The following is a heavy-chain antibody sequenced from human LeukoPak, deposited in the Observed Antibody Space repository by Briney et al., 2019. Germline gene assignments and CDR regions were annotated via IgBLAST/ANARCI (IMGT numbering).Heavy chain of an antibody. CDR1: GFTFGSYA. J-gene: IGHJ4*02. Sequence: GGSLRLSCAASGFTFGSYALSWVRQAPGKGLEWVSTVSGSGDATYYADSVKGRFTVSRDDSKNTLHLQMDSLRAEDTALYYCAKGNTGSAYSAGDHWGQGTLVTVSS. V-gene: IGHV3-23*01. D-gene: IGHD2-15*01. CDR3: AKGNTGSAYSAGDH. CDR2: VSGSGDAT.